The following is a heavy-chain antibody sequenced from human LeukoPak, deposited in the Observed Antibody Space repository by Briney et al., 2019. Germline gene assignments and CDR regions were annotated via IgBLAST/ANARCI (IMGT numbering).Heavy chain of an antibody. V-gene: IGHV3-53*01. CDR3: ARGPDYYDSSGYYVPLDY. CDR2: IYSGGST. Sequence: GGSLRLSCAASGFTFSSNYMSWVRQAPGKGLEWVSVIYSGGSTYYADSVKGRFTISRDNSKNTLYLQMNSLRAEDTAVYYCARGPDYYDSSGYYVPLDYWGQGTLVTVSS. D-gene: IGHD3-22*01. J-gene: IGHJ4*02. CDR1: GFTFSSNY.